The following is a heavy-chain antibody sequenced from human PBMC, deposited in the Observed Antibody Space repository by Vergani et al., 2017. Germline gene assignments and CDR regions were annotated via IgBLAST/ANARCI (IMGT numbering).Heavy chain of an antibody. J-gene: IGHJ5*02. CDR1: GYTFTSYY. Sequence: QVQLVQSAAEVKKPGASVKVSCKASGYTFTSYYMHWVRQAPGQGLEWMGIINPSGGSTSYAQKSQGRVTMTRDTSTSTVYLELSSLRSEDTAVYYCARGSRYCSTTSSFVVRDWFDPCRQGRVVSASS. D-gene: IGHD2-2*01. CDR3: ARGSRYCSTTSSFVVRDWFDP. CDR2: INPSGGST. V-gene: IGHV1-46*01.